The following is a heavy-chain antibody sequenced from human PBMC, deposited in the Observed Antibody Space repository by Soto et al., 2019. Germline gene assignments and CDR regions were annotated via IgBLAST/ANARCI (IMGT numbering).Heavy chain of an antibody. J-gene: IGHJ2*01. CDR2: MNPNNGNT. CDR3: ARPPPHGAGVGDL. Sequence: ASVKVSCKASGYTFTSYYINWVRQATGQGLQWMGWMNPNNGNTGYAQNFQGRVTMTRDTSTSTAFMELSSLTSEDTAVYYCARPPPHGAGVGDLWGRGTLVTVSS. CDR1: GYTFTSYY. D-gene: IGHD1-26*01. V-gene: IGHV1-8*01.